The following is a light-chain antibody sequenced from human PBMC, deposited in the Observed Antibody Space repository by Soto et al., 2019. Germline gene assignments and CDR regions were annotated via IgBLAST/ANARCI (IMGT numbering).Light chain of an antibody. CDR2: GAS. CDR3: QQYGSSPTWT. J-gene: IGKJ1*01. Sequence: EIVLTQSPATLSLSPGEGATLSCRASQSVSSNYLAWHQQKPGQAPRLLIYGASTRATGIPDRFSGSGSGTDFTLTISRLEPEDSAVYYCQQYGSSPTWTFGQGTKVDIK. CDR1: QSVSSNY. V-gene: IGKV3-20*01.